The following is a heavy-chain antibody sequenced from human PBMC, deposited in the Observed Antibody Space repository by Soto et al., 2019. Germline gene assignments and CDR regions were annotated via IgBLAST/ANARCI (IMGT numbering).Heavy chain of an antibody. CDR3: ARENNDFWSGYYTEYYYYMDV. CDR1: GYTFTSYY. Sequence: ASVKVSCKASGYTFTSYYMHWVRQAPGQGLEWMGIINPSGGSTSYAQKFQGRVTMTRDTSTSTVYMELSSLRSEDTAVYYCARENNDFWSGYYTEYYYYMDVWGKGTTVTVSS. D-gene: IGHD3-3*01. V-gene: IGHV1-46*03. J-gene: IGHJ6*03. CDR2: INPSGGST.